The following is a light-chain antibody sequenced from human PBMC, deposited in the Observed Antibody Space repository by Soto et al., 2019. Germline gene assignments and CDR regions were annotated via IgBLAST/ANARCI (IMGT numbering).Light chain of an antibody. CDR3: SSYTSVNLYV. J-gene: IGLJ1*01. V-gene: IGLV2-14*03. Sequence: QSVLTQPASVSGSPGQSISISCTGTRSDVGGYKHVSWYQQHPGKVPRLIIFDVSSRPSGASHRFSGSKSGDTASLTISGLQAEDEADYYCSSYTSVNLYVFGTGTKVTVL. CDR2: DVS. CDR1: RSDVGGYKH.